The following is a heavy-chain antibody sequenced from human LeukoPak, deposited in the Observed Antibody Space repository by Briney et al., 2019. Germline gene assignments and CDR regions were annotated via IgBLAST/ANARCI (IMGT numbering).Heavy chain of an antibody. CDR3: AKDITTIDY. CDR1: GDSINSLD. D-gene: IGHD3-22*01. V-gene: IGHV3-23*01. J-gene: IGHJ4*02. CDR2: ISGSGGST. Sequence: PSGTLSLTCTVSGDSINSLDLWSWVRQPPGKGLEWVSAISGSGGSTYYADSVKGRFTISRDNSKNTLYLQMNSLRAEDTAVYYCAKDITTIDYWGQGTLVTVSS.